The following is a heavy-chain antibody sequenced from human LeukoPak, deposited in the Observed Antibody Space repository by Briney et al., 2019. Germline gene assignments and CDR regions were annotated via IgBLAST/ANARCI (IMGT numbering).Heavy chain of an antibody. CDR2: IKQDGSEK. CDR3: ARDRVVVVAATLYYYYGMDV. D-gene: IGHD2-15*01. CDR1: GFTSSNYA. J-gene: IGHJ6*02. Sequence: GGSLRLSCAASGFTSSNYAMSWVRQAPGKGLEWVANIKQDGSEKYYVDSVKGRFTISRDNAKNSLYLQMNSLRAEDTAVYYCARDRVVVVAATLYYYYGMDVWGQGTTVTVSS. V-gene: IGHV3-7*01.